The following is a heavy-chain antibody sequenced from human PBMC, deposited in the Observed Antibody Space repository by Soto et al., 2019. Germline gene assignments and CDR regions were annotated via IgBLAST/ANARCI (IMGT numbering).Heavy chain of an antibody. Sequence: PGGSLRLSCAASGFTFSSYAMSWVRQAPGKGLECVSDISANGGRTYYADSVKGRFTISRDNSKNTLYLQLNSLRAEDTAIYYCAKAAYSSECYSDYWGQGTLVTVSS. J-gene: IGHJ4*02. D-gene: IGHD6-19*01. CDR3: AKAAYSSECYSDY. CDR2: ISANGGRT. V-gene: IGHV3-23*01. CDR1: GFTFSSYA.